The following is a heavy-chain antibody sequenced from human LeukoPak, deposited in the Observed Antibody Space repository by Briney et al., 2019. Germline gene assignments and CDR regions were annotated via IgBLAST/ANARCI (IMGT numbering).Heavy chain of an antibody. Sequence: GGSLRLSCAASGFTFSSYGMHWVRQAPGKGLEWVAVIWYDGSNKYYADSVKGRFTISRDNSKNTLYLQMNSLRAEDTAVYYCAREEVTARAFDYWGQGTLVTVSS. CDR2: IWYDGSNK. J-gene: IGHJ4*02. D-gene: IGHD2-21*02. CDR1: GFTFSSYG. CDR3: AREEVTARAFDY. V-gene: IGHV3-33*08.